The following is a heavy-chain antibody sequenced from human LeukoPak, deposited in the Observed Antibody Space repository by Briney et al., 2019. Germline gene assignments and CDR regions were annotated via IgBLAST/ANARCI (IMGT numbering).Heavy chain of an antibody. V-gene: IGHV3-23*01. CDR1: GFTFSSYA. CDR2: ISGSGGST. J-gene: IGHJ4*02. CDR3: ARETEYYDFWSGYRYYFDY. Sequence: GGSLRLSCAASGFTFSSYAMSWVRQAPGKGLEWVSAISGSGGSTYYADSVKGRFTISRDNSKNTLYLQMNSLRAEDTAVYYCARETEYYDFWSGYRYYFDYWGQGTLVTVSS. D-gene: IGHD3-3*01.